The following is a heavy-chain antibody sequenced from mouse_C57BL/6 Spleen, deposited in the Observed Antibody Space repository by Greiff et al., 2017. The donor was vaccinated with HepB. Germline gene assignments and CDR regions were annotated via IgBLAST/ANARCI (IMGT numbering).Heavy chain of an antibody. Sequence: EVKLQESGAELVRPGASVKLSCTASGFNIKDDYMHWVKQRPEQGLEWIGWIDPENGDTEYASKFQGKATITADTSSNTAYLQLSSLTSEDTAVYYCTTAGQLRSYYFDYWGQGTTLTVSS. D-gene: IGHD3-2*02. V-gene: IGHV14-4*01. CDR3: TTAGQLRSYYFDY. CDR1: GFNIKDDY. J-gene: IGHJ2*01. CDR2: IDPENGDT.